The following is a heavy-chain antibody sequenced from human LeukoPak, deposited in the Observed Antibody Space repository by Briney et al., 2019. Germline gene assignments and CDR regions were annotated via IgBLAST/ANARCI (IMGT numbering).Heavy chain of an antibody. CDR1: GGSISSGGYY. CDR3: ARGNLYYYGSGSINY. J-gene: IGHJ4*02. D-gene: IGHD3-10*01. CDR2: IYYSGST. Sequence: SQTLSLTCTVSGGSISSGGYYWSWIRQHPGKGLEWIGYIYYSGSTHYNPSLKSRVTISVDTSKNQFSLKLSSVTAADTAVYYCARGNLYYYGSGSINYWGQGTLVTVSS. V-gene: IGHV4-31*03.